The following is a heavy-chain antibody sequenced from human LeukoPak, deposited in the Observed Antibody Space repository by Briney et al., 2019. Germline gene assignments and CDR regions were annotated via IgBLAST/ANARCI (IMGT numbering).Heavy chain of an antibody. CDR3: TRARAVASFYGFDP. V-gene: IGHV3-21*01. CDR2: ISSSSSYI. D-gene: IGHD6-19*01. J-gene: IGHJ5*02. Sequence: GGSLKLSCAASGFTFSGSAIHWVRQAPGKGLEWVSSISSSSSYIYYADSLKGRFTISRDNAKNSLYLQMNSLRAEDTAVYYCTRARAVASFYGFDPWGQGTLVTVSS. CDR1: GFTFSGSA.